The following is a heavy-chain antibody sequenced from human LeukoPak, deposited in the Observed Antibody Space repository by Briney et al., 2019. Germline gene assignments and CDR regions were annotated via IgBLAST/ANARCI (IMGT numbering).Heavy chain of an antibody. D-gene: IGHD6-13*01. CDR2: ISAYNGNT. CDR1: GYTFTSYG. Sequence: ASVTVSCTASGYTFTSYGISWVRQAPGQGLGWMGWISAYNGNTNYAQKLQGRVTMTTDTSTSTAYMELRSLRSDDTAVYYCARAAAGKPSDYWGQGTLVTVSS. V-gene: IGHV1-18*01. J-gene: IGHJ4*02. CDR3: ARAAAGKPSDY.